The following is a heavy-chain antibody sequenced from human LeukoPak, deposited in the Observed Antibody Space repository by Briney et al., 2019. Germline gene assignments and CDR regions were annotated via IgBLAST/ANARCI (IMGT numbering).Heavy chain of an antibody. J-gene: IGHJ5*02. V-gene: IGHV4-59*08. CDR1: GGSINGSY. Sequence: PSETLSLTCTLSGGSINGSYWSWIRQPPGKGLEWIGYIYDSGSTDSNASLKSRVTISVDTSKNQFSLKLSSVTAADTAIYYCARHLALTWFGPWGQGTLATVSS. CDR2: IYDSGST. D-gene: IGHD2-21*01. CDR3: ARHLALTWFGP.